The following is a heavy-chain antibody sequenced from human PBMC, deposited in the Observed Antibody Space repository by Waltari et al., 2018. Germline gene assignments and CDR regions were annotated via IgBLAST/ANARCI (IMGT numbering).Heavy chain of an antibody. Sequence: QVQLQESGPGLVKPSETLSLTCAVSGYSLSSGYYWGWIRQPPGKGLEWIGSIYHSGSTYYNPSLKSRVTISVDTSKNQFSLKLSSVTAADTAVYYCAIAARVCSGGSCYFDYWGQGTLVTVSS. CDR3: AIAARVCSGGSCYFDY. CDR2: IYHSGST. J-gene: IGHJ4*02. D-gene: IGHD2-15*01. CDR1: GYSLSSGYY. V-gene: IGHV4-38-2*01.